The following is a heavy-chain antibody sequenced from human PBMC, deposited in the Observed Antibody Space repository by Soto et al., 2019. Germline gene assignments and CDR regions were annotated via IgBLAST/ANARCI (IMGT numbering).Heavy chain of an antibody. V-gene: IGHV3-30-3*01. CDR3: AREILSYYVIRACYFDY. CDR2: ISYDGSNK. CDR1: GFTFSSYA. J-gene: IGHJ4*02. D-gene: IGHD1-26*01. Sequence: GGSLRLSCAASGFTFSSYAMHWVRQAPGKGLEWVAVISYDGSNKYYADSVKGRFTISRDNSKNTLYLQMNSLRAEDTAVYYCAREILSYYVIRACYFDYWGQGTLVTVSS.